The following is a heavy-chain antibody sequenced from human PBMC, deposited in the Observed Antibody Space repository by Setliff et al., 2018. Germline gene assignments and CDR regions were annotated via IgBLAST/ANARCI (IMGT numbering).Heavy chain of an antibody. V-gene: IGHV2-5*01. CDR1: GFSLSTSGVG. CDR3: ARHVSGYDFCSY. J-gene: IGHJ4*02. Sequence: SGPTLVNPTQTLTLTCTFSGFSLSTSGVGVGWIRQPPGKALEWLSLIYWNDDERYSPSLSSRLTIIKDTTKNQVVLTMTNMDPVDTATYYCARHVSGYDFCSYWGQGTLVTVSS. CDR2: IYWNDDE. D-gene: IGHD3-3*01.